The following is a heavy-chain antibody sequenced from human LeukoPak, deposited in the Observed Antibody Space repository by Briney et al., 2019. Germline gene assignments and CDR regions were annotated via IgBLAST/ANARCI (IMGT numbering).Heavy chain of an antibody. CDR3: ARDVCDSTTCYRRGGFDH. J-gene: IGHJ4*02. Sequence: SETLSLTCTVSGGSISSSSYYWGWIRQPPGEGLEWIGSIYYSGSTYYNPSLKSRVTISVDTSKNQFSLKLSSVTAADTAVYYCARDVCDSTTCYRRGGFDHWGQGALVTVSS. V-gene: IGHV4-39*07. D-gene: IGHD2-2*01. CDR2: IYYSGST. CDR1: GGSISSSSYY.